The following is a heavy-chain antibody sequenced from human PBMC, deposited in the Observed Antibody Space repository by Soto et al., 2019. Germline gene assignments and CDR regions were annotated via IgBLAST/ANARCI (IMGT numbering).Heavy chain of an antibody. CDR1: GFTFSSYW. Sequence: GGSLRLSCAASGFTFSSYWMHWVRQAPGKGLVWVSRINPDGSTTSYADSVKGRFTVSRDNAKNTVYLHMNSLRAEDTAVYYCTRDTTGPDDHWGQGTLVTVSS. J-gene: IGHJ4*02. D-gene: IGHD3-9*01. CDR2: INPDGSTT. CDR3: TRDTTGPDDH. V-gene: IGHV3-74*01.